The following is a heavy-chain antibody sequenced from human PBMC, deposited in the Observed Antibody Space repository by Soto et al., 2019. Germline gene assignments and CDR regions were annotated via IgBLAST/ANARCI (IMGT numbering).Heavy chain of an antibody. CDR2: INPSSGGT. J-gene: IGHJ5*02. Sequence: QVQLVQSGAEVKKPGASVKVSCKASGYPLTAKYXXXXXQAPXXXXXXLGWINPSSGGTKEAQKFRGRVTMTRDTSISAAYMELSRLTSDDTAVYYCAKGGSSWTEWFDPWGQGTLVTVSS. V-gene: IGHV1-2*02. CDR1: GYPLTAKY. D-gene: IGHD6-13*01. CDR3: AKGGSSWTEWFDP.